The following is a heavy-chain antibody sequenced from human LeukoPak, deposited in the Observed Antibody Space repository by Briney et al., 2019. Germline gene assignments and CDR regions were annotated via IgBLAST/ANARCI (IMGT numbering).Heavy chain of an antibody. CDR2: IDHRGGT. J-gene: IGHJ4*03. CDR1: GGSFSRYY. V-gene: IGHV4-34*01. Sequence: SETLSLTCAVYGGSFSRYYWSWIRQSPGKGLEWIAEIDHRGGTNYNPSVKSRVTISVDTSKNQFSLKMRSLSAADTALYYCARGATISETGYFDFWGQGTLVTVSS. CDR3: ARGATISETGYFDF. D-gene: IGHD5-24*01.